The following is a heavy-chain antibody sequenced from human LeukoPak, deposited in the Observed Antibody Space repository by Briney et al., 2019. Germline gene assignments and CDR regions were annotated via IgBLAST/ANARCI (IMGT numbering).Heavy chain of an antibody. J-gene: IGHJ3*02. CDR2: IYYSGST. CDR3: ARGDWVQAFDI. CDR1: GGSISSYY. D-gene: IGHD3-9*01. V-gene: IGHV4-59*01. Sequence: SETLSLTCTVSGGSISSYYWSWIRQPPGKGLEWIGYIYYSGSTNYNPSLKSRVTISVDTSKNQFSLKLSSVTAADTAVYYCARGDWVQAFDIWGQGTMVTVSS.